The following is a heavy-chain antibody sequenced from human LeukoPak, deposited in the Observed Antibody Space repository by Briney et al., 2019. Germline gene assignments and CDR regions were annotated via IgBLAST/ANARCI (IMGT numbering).Heavy chain of an antibody. D-gene: IGHD3-9*01. CDR3: ARDPGYNDY. CDR2: IYYSGST. CDR1: GGSISSSSYY. J-gene: IGHJ4*02. V-gene: IGHV4-39*07. Sequence: SETLSLTCTVSGGSISSSSYYWGWIRQPPGKGLEWIGSIYYSGSTYYNPSLKSRVTISVDTSKNQFSLKLSSVTAADTAVYYCARDPGYNDYWGQGTLVTVSS.